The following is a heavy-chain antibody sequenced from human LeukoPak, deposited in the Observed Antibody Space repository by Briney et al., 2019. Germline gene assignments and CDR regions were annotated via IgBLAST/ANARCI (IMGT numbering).Heavy chain of an antibody. Sequence: SETLSLTCAVYGGSFSGYYWSWIRQPPGKGLEWIGEINHSGSINYNPSLKSRVTISVDTSKNQFSLKLSSVTAADTAVYYCARGRWELRFWGQGTLVTVSS. D-gene: IGHD1-26*01. V-gene: IGHV4-34*01. CDR1: GGSFSGYY. CDR3: ARGRWELRF. CDR2: INHSGSI. J-gene: IGHJ4*02.